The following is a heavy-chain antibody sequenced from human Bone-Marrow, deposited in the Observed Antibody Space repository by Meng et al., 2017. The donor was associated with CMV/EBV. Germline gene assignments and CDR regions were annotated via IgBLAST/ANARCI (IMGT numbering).Heavy chain of an antibody. CDR1: GFTLSSFE. J-gene: IGHJ3*02. V-gene: IGHV3-48*03. CDR3: ARDRGYSYGYRAFDI. CDR2: ISSSGSTI. Sequence: GESLKISCAASGFTLSSFEMNWVRQAPGKGLEWVSYISSSGSTIYYADSVKGRFTISRDKAKNSLYLQMNSLRADDTAVYYCARDRGYSYGYRAFDIWGQGTMVTVSS. D-gene: IGHD5-18*01.